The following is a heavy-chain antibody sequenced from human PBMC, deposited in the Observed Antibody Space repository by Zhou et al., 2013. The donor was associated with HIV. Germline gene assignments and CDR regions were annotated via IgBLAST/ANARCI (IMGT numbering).Heavy chain of an antibody. CDR2: IIPIFGTS. V-gene: IGHV1-69*05. CDR3: ARDGGYCSGGSCFKDAFDI. J-gene: IGHJ3*02. D-gene: IGHD2-15*01. CDR1: GGTFRSHG. Sequence: QVQLVQSGAEVKKPGSSVKVSCKASGGTFRSHGISWVRQAPGQGLEWMGGIIPIFGTSDYAQKFQGRVTLSTDESTSTAYMELRSLKSEDTAIYYCARDGGYCSGGSCFKDAFDIWGQGTMVTVSS.